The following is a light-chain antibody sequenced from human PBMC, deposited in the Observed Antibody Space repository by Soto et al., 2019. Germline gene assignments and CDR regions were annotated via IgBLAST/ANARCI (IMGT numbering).Light chain of an antibody. J-gene: IGLJ1*01. CDR2: EVS. CDR3: RSYAGSNHYV. V-gene: IGLV2-8*01. CDR1: SSDVGAYNY. Sequence: QSALTQPPSASGSPGHSVTISCTGTSSDVGAYNYLSWYQQHPGKAPKLMIYEVSKRPSGFPDRFSGSKSGNTASLTVSGLQAEDEADYYCRSYAGSNHYVFGTGTKLTVL.